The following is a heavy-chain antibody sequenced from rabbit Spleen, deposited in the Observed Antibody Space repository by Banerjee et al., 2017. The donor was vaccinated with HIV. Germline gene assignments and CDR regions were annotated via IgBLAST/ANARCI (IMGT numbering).Heavy chain of an antibody. CDR1: GVSFNDKDV. CDR3: ARDTSSSFSNYGMDL. CDR2: INIVTGKA. J-gene: IGHJ6*01. Sequence: QEQLVESGGDLVKPEGSLTLTCKASGVSFNDKDVMCWVRQAPGKGLEWIACINIVTGKAVYATWAKGRFIMSRASSTTVTLQMTSLTAADTATYFCARDTSSSFSNYGMDLWGPGTLVTVS. V-gene: IGHV1S45*01. D-gene: IGHD1-1*01.